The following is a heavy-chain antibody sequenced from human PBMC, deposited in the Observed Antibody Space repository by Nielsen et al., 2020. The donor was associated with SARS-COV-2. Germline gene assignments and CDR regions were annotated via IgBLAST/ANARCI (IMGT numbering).Heavy chain of an antibody. Sequence: SETLSLTCAVYGGSFSGYYWSWIRQSPGKGLEWIGDIDQSGGNTYNTSLKNRVTISEETSKNQFSLRLTSVTAADTAVYYCARGRLEINMMLVVMTGAANYFDSWGQGTLVTVSS. CDR3: ARGRLEINMMLVVMTGAANYFDS. CDR2: IDQSGGN. D-gene: IGHD3-22*01. J-gene: IGHJ4*02. V-gene: IGHV4-34*01. CDR1: GGSFSGYY.